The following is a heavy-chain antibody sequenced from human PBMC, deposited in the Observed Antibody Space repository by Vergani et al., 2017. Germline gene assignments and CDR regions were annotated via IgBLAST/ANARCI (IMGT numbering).Heavy chain of an antibody. CDR2: IIPIFGTT. CDR3: ARSSGYYSYYFDV. CDR1: GGTFSSNS. V-gene: IGHV1-69*13. Sequence: QGQLAQSGAEVKKPGSSVKVSCKASGGTFSSNSIRWVRQAPGQGLEWMGRIIPIFGTTSYAQKFQGRVTSLADESTSTAYMELSSLRSEDTAVYYCARSSGYYSYYFDVWGQGTLVTVSS. J-gene: IGHJ4*02. D-gene: IGHD3-22*01.